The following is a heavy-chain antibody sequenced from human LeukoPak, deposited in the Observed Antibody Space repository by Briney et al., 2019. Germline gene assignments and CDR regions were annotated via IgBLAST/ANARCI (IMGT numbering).Heavy chain of an antibody. CDR2: IIGNGET. Sequence: GGSLRLSCAAPALSFSSFAMSWFRQGPARGLEWVSSIIGNGETFYADSVKGRFTLSSDSSRNAVYFQLNNLRVEDTAIYHCAKASWVSSTDAVRWGHGTLVTVSS. J-gene: IGHJ4*01. CDR1: ALSFSSFA. V-gene: IGHV3-23*01. CDR3: AKASWVSSTDAVR. D-gene: IGHD3-16*01.